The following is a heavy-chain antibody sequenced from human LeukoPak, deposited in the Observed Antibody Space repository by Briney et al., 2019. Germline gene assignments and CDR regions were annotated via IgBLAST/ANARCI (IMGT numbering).Heavy chain of an antibody. Sequence: PSETPSLTCAVYGGSFSGYYWSWIRQPPGKGLEWIGEINHSGSTNYNPSLKSRVTISVDTSKNQFSLKLSSVTAADTAVYYCARAGVSRITIFGVARANAFDIWGQGTMVTVSS. J-gene: IGHJ3*02. D-gene: IGHD3-3*01. CDR3: ARAGVSRITIFGVARANAFDI. V-gene: IGHV4-34*01. CDR2: INHSGST. CDR1: GGSFSGYY.